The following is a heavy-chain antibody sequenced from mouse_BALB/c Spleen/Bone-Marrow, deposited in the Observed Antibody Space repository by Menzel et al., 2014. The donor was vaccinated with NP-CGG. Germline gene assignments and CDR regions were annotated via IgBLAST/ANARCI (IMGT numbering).Heavy chain of an antibody. V-gene: IGHV1S81*02. J-gene: IGHJ1*01. CDR2: INPSNGGT. CDR1: GYTFSSYY. CDR3: TRSNYGYWYFDV. D-gene: IGHD1-1*01. Sequence: VKLMESGAELVKPGASVKLSCKASGYTFSSYYMYWVKQRPGQGLEWIGEINPSNGGTKFNEKFKSKATLTVDKSSSTAYMQLSSLTSEDSAVYYCTRSNYGYWYFDVWGEGTTVTVSS.